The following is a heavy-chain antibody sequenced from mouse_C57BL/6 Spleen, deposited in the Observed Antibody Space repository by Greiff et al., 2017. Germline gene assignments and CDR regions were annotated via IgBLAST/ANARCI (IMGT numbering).Heavy chain of an antibody. CDR2: IDPSDSET. CDR1: GYTFTSYW. V-gene: IGHV1-52*01. D-gene: IGHD2-4*01. CDR3: AKGLPLDY. J-gene: IGHJ2*01. Sequence: QVQLQQPGAELVRPGSSVKLSCKASGYTFTSYWMHWVKQRPIQGLEWIGNIDPSDSETNYNQKFKDKATLTVDKSSSTAYMQLSSLTSEDSAVYYCAKGLPLDYWGQGTTLTVSS.